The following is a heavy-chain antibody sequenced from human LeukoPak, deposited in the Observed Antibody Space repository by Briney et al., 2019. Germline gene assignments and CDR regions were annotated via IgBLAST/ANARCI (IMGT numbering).Heavy chain of an antibody. CDR3: AKGRHDYGSGSYGLHAFDI. Sequence: PGGSLRLSCAASGFTFSAYSMNWVRQAPGKGLEWVSGISGSGGSTYYADSVKGRFTISRDNSKNTLFLQMNSLRAEDTAVYYCAKGRHDYGSGSYGLHAFDIWGQGTMVTVSS. D-gene: IGHD3-10*01. CDR2: ISGSGGST. J-gene: IGHJ3*02. V-gene: IGHV3-23*01. CDR1: GFTFSAYS.